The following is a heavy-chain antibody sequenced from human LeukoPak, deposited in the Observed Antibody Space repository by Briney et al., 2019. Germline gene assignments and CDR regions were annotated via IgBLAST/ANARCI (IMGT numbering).Heavy chain of an antibody. D-gene: IGHD3-16*02. CDR1: GYSFTNYA. J-gene: IGHJ4*02. V-gene: IGHV7-4-1*02. CDR2: IHPSTGNP. Sequence: WASVKVSCKASGYSFTNYAMNWVRQAPGQGLEWMGWIHPSTGNPTYAQGFTGRFVFSLDTSVSTTYLQISSLKAEDTAVYFCARAFQSLGGLSLPDYWGQGTLLTVSS. CDR3: ARAFQSLGGLSLPDY.